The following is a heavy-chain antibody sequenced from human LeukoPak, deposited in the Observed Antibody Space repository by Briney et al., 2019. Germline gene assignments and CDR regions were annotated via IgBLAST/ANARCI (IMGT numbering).Heavy chain of an antibody. CDR1: GYTFTSYA. CDR3: ARVSAYYYDTSPYLVGDY. Sequence: ASVKVSCKASGYTFTSYAMNWVRQAPGQGLEWMGWINTNTGNPTYAQGFTGRFVFSLDTSVSTAYLQISSLKAEDTAVYYCARVSAYYYDTSPYLVGDYWGQGTLVTVSP. D-gene: IGHD3-22*01. CDR2: INTNTGNP. J-gene: IGHJ4*02. V-gene: IGHV7-4-1*02.